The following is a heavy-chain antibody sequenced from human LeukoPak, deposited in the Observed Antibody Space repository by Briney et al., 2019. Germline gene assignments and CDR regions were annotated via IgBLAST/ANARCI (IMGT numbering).Heavy chain of an antibody. CDR1: GYTFTNYY. CDR2: INPGGGNT. J-gene: IGHJ5*02. V-gene: IGHV1-46*01. D-gene: IGHD2-15*01. CDR3: ARERSGAFWFDP. Sequence: GASVKVSCKASGYTFTNYYTHWVRQAPGQGLEWMGIINPGGGNTNYPPKFQGRVTMTRDTSTSTVYMELSSLRSDDTAVYYCARERSGAFWFDPWGQGTLVTGTS.